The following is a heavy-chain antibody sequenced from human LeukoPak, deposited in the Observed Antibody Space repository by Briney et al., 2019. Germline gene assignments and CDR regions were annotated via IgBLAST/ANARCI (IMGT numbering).Heavy chain of an antibody. CDR1: GGPISSHY. D-gene: IGHD3-22*01. Sequence: PSETLSLTCTVSGGPISSHYWSWIRQPAGKGLEWIGRLYASGTTSYTPSLKSRVTKSVDTSKKQFSLKLSSVTAADTALYYCARESDSSGYYLRYYFDYWGQGTLVTVSS. J-gene: IGHJ4*02. CDR3: ARESDSSGYYLRYYFDY. CDR2: LYASGTT. V-gene: IGHV4-4*07.